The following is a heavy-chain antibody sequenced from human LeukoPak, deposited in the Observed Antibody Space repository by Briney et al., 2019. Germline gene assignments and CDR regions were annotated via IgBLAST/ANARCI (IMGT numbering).Heavy chain of an antibody. CDR3: ARVGSQYYFDY. CDR2: INSDGSST. J-gene: IGHJ4*02. D-gene: IGHD3-16*01. CDR1: GFTFSSYW. Sequence: GGSLRLSCAASGFTFSSYWMHWVRQAPGKGLVWVSRINSDGSSTSYADSVKGRFTISRDNAQNTLYLQMNSLRAEDTSVYYCARVGSQYYFDYWGQGTLVTVSP. V-gene: IGHV3-74*01.